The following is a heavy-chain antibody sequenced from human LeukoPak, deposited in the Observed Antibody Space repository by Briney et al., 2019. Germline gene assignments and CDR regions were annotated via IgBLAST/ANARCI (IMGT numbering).Heavy chain of an antibody. D-gene: IGHD3-16*02. CDR2: ISSSSSTI. CDR3: ARAGDESITFGGVIVIEYYYYYMDV. Sequence: PGGSLRLSCAASGFTFSSYSMNWVRQAPGKGLEWVSYISSSSSTIYYADSVKGRFTISRDNAKSSLYLQMNSLRAEDTAVYYCARAGDESITFGGVIVIEYYYYYMDVWGKGTTVTVSS. J-gene: IGHJ6*03. CDR1: GFTFSSYS. V-gene: IGHV3-48*01.